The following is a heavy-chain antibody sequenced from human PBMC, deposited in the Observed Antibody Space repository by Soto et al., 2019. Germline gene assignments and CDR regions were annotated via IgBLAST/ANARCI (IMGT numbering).Heavy chain of an antibody. CDR2: IYPGDSDT. CDR1: GYSFTSYW. Sequence: VESLKISCKGSGYSFTSYWIGWVRQMPGKGLEWMGIIYPGDSDTRYSPSFQGQVTISADKSISTAYLQWSSLKASDTAMYYCARNSLVVPAEIDYWGQGTLVTVSS. CDR3: ARNSLVVPAEIDY. D-gene: IGHD2-2*01. J-gene: IGHJ4*02. V-gene: IGHV5-51*01.